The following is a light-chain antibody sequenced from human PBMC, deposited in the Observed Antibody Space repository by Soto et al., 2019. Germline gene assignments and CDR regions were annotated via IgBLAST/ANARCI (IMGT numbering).Light chain of an antibody. V-gene: IGLV2-23*02. CDR2: EAT. CDR3: SLYASTNTFM. Sequence: QSVLTQPASVSGSPGQSITISCTGTSSDIGRYNLVSWYQQHPGKPPKLMIYEATKRPSGVSNRFSGSKSGNTASLTISGLQAEDEADYYCSLYASTNTFMFGGGIKLTVL. J-gene: IGLJ3*02. CDR1: SSDIGRYNL.